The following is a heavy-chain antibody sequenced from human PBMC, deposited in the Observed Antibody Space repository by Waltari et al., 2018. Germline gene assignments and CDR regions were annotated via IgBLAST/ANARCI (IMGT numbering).Heavy chain of an antibody. D-gene: IGHD6-13*01. Sequence: QVQLVQSGAEVKKPGSSVKVSCKASGGPFTSNAISWVRRAPGQGLEWMGRIIPIFGTANYAQKFQGRVTITADKSTSTAYMELSSLRSEDTAVYYCARELGDGSSWYGLGYWGQGTLVTVSS. CDR3: ARELGDGSSWYGLGY. CDR1: GGPFTSNA. V-gene: IGHV1-69*13. J-gene: IGHJ4*02. CDR2: IIPIFGTA.